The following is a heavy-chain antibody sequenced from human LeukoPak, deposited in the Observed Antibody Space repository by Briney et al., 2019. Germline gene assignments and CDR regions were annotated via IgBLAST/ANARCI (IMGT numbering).Heavy chain of an antibody. J-gene: IGHJ6*03. CDR2: ISGYKGNT. D-gene: IGHD4-17*01. V-gene: IGHV1-18*01. Sequence: ASVKVSCKASGYTFTSYDINWVRQAPGQGLEWMGWISGYKGNTNYAQKLQGRITMTTDTSTNTAYMELRSLRSDDTAVYYCARSHGDYVVYHYMDVWGKGTTVTVSS. CDR3: ARSHGDYVVYHYMDV. CDR1: GYTFTSYD.